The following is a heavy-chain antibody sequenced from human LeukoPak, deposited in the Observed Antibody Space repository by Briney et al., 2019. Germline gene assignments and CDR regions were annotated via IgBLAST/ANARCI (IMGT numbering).Heavy chain of an antibody. D-gene: IGHD3-10*01. V-gene: IGHV4-59*01. Sequence: PAETLSLTCTASGGTIDSYYWSWIRQPPGKGLEWIGYIYYSGGTNYSPSIKRRVTISGDTYKHPSSMKLSSLTTADRAVYYCARTRRTILSFSGTHPTYFDCWGQGTLVTVSS. CDR3: ARTRRTILSFSGTHPTYFDC. CDR1: GGTIDSYY. J-gene: IGHJ4*02. CDR2: IYYSGGT.